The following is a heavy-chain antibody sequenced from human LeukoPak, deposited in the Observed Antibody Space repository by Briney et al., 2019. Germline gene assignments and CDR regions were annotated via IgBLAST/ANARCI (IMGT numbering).Heavy chain of an antibody. CDR3: ASGGYCGGDCYVYDY. CDR2: IYSGGNT. D-gene: IGHD2-21*02. CDR1: GFIVSTNY. Sequence: GGSLRLSCAASGFIVSTNYMSWVRQASGKRLEWVSTIYSGGNTYYADSVKGRLAISRDNSKNTLYLQMNSLRAEDTAVYYCASGGYCGGDCYVYDYWGQGTLVTVSS. V-gene: IGHV3-53*01. J-gene: IGHJ4*02.